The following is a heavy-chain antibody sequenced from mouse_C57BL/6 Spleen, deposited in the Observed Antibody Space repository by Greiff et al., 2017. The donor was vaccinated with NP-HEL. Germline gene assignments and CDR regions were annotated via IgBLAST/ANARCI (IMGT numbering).Heavy chain of an antibody. CDR1: GFNIKDDY. J-gene: IGHJ2*01. V-gene: IGHV14-4*01. CDR2: IDPANGDT. CDR3: TPRGDYFDY. Sequence: VQLKESGAELVRPGASVKLSCTASGFNIKDDYMHWVKQRPEQGLEWIGWIDPANGDTEYASKFQGKATITADTSSNTAYLQLSSLTSEDTAVYYCTPRGDYFDYWGQGTTLTVSS. D-gene: IGHD3-3*01.